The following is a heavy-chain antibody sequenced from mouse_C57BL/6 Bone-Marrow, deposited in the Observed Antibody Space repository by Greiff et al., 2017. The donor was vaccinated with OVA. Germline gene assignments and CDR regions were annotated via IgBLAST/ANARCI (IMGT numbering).Heavy chain of an antibody. D-gene: IGHD1-1*01. CDR3: ARDAGYYGSSFYWYFDV. CDR2: SRNKANDYTT. CDR1: GFTFSDFY. V-gene: IGHV7-1*01. J-gene: IGHJ1*03. Sequence: EVKLMESGGGLVQSGRSLRLSCATSGFTFSDFYMEWVRQAPGKGLEWIAASRNKANDYTTEYSASVKGRFIVSRDTSQSILYLQMNALRAEDTAIYYCARDAGYYGSSFYWYFDVWGTGTTVTVSS.